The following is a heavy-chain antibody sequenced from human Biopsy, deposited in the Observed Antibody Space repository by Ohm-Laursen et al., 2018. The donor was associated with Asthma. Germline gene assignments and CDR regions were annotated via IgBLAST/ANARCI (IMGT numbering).Heavy chain of an antibody. CDR3: ARFKRGYSYGYAGVFDY. D-gene: IGHD5-18*01. CDR2: ISSSSSTI. V-gene: IGHV3-48*02. J-gene: IGHJ4*02. CDR1: GFTFSSYS. Sequence: GSLRLSCTASGFTFSSYSMNWVRQAPGKGLEWVSYISSSSSTIYYADSVKRRFTTSRDNAKNSLYLQMNSLRDEDTAVYYCARFKRGYSYGYAGVFDYWGQGTLVTVSS.